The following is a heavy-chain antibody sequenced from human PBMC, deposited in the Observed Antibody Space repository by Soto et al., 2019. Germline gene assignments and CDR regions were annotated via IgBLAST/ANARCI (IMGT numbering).Heavy chain of an antibody. CDR2: INHSGST. CDR3: ARDKITGLFDY. D-gene: IGHD2-8*02. CDR1: VGSSSSTIYY. Sequence: PSETLSLTCTVSVGSSSSTIYYWGWIRQPPGKGLEWIGEINHSGSTNYNPSLKSRVTISVDTSKNQFSLKLTSVTAADTAVYYCARDKITGLFDYSGQGTLVTVSS. V-gene: IGHV4-39*07. J-gene: IGHJ4*02.